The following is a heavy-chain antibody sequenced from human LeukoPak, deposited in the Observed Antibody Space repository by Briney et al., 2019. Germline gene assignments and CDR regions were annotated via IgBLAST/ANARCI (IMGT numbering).Heavy chain of an antibody. J-gene: IGHJ4*02. D-gene: IGHD1-26*01. CDR1: GFTFSGYW. V-gene: IGHV3-7*01. Sequence: QTGGSLRLSCATSGFTFSGYWMTWVRQAPGKGLEWVANIKQDGSEKHYVDPVKGRFTISRDNAKNSLYLQMNSLRAEDTAVYYCARAYSGSYRTTLFYWGQGTLVTVTS. CDR2: IKQDGSEK. CDR3: ARAYSGSYRTTLFY.